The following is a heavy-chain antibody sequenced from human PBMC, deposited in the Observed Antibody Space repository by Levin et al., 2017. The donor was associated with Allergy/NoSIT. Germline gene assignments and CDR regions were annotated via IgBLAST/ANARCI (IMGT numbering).Heavy chain of an antibody. J-gene: IGHJ4*02. CDR1: GFTFSSYG. Sequence: GGSLRLSCAASGFTFSSYGMHWVRQAPGKGLEWVAVISYDGSNKYYADSVKGRFTISRDNSKNTLYLQMNSLRAEDTAVYYCAKVVENEGGQTFDYWGQGPLVTVSS. CDR3: AKVVENEGGQTFDY. D-gene: IGHD1-1*01. V-gene: IGHV3-30*18. CDR2: ISYDGSNK.